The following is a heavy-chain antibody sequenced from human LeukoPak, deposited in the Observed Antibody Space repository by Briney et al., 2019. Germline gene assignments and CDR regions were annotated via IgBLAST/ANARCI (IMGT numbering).Heavy chain of an antibody. J-gene: IGHJ4*02. V-gene: IGHV3-30-3*01. Sequence: GGSLRLSCDASGYTFASYSMYWVRQAPDKGLEWVAVTSADGRDKYYADSVKGRCTVSRDNSKNTLYLQMNSLRAEDTAVYYCARESDVLLWFGDPTRATAYWGQGTLVTVSS. D-gene: IGHD3-10*01. CDR2: TSADGRDK. CDR1: GYTFASYS. CDR3: ARESDVLLWFGDPTRATAY.